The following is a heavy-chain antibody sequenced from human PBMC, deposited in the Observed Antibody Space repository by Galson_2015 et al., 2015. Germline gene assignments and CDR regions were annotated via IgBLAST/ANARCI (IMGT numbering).Heavy chain of an antibody. Sequence: SVKVSCKASGYTFTSYYMHWVRQAPGQGLEWMGIINPSGGSTSYAQKFQGRVTMTRDTSTSTVYMELSSLRSEDTAVYYCARDSPPYDSPRITGKPPQYWGQGTLVTVSS. V-gene: IGHV1-46*01. CDR3: ARDSPPYDSPRITGKPPQY. D-gene: IGHD1-20*01. CDR1: GYTFTSYY. J-gene: IGHJ4*02. CDR2: INPSGGST.